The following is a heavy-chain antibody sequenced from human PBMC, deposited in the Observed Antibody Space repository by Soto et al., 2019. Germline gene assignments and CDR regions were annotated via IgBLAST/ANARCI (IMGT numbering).Heavy chain of an antibody. Sequence: PSETLSPTCAVYFGSFSGYYWTWIRQPPGKGLEWIGEINHSGSTNYNPSLKSRVTISVDTSKNQFSLKLSSVTAADTAVYYCARSSHSYDSYGYYYWGQGTLVTVSS. D-gene: IGHD3-22*01. CDR2: INHSGST. J-gene: IGHJ4*02. CDR3: ARSSHSYDSYGYYY. CDR1: FGSFSGYY. V-gene: IGHV4-34*01.